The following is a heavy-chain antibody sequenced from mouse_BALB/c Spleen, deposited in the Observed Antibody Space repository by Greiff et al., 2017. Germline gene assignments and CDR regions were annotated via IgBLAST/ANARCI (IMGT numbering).Heavy chain of an antibody. CDR3: ARDYGSSYGSY. V-gene: IGHV1-7*01. CDR1: GYTFTSYW. J-gene: IGHJ2*01. CDR2: INPSTGYT. Sequence: VKLMESGAELAKPGASVKMSCKASGYTFTSYWMHWVKQRPGQGLEWIGYINPSTGYTEYNQKFKDKATLTADKSSSTAYMQLSSLTSEDSAVYYCARDYGSSYGSYWGQGTTLTVSS. D-gene: IGHD1-1*01.